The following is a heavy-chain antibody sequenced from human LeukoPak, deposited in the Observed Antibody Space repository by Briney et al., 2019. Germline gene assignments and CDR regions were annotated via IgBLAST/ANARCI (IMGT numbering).Heavy chain of an antibody. CDR1: DFTVSSNY. D-gene: IGHD5/OR15-5a*01. CDR2: IYFGGTT. CDR3: ARGDGVYVY. J-gene: IGHJ4*02. Sequence: WGSLRLSCAASDFTVSSNYMSWVRQAPGKGLEWVSIIYFGGTTYYADSVKGRFTISRDNSKNTVYLQMNSLRVEDTAVYYCARGDGVYVYWGQGTLVTASS. V-gene: IGHV3-53*01.